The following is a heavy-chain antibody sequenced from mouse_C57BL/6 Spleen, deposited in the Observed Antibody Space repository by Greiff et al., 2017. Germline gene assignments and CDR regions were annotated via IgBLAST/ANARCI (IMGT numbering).Heavy chain of an antibody. Sequence: EVHLVESGGGLVKPGGSLKLSCAASGFTFSDYGMHWVRQAPEKGLEWVAYISSGSSTIYYADTVKGRFTISRDNAKTTLFLQRTSLRSEDTAMYYCARQYYYGSSYDRYFDVWGTGTTVTVSS. V-gene: IGHV5-17*01. CDR3: ARQYYYGSSYDRYFDV. CDR1: GFTFSDYG. D-gene: IGHD1-1*01. CDR2: ISSGSSTI. J-gene: IGHJ1*03.